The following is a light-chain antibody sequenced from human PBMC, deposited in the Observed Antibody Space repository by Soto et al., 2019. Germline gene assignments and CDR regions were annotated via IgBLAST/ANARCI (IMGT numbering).Light chain of an antibody. CDR3: NPYTKSTFYV. CDR2: DVS. J-gene: IGLJ1*01. V-gene: IGLV2-14*03. Sequence: QSVLTQPASVSGSPGQSITISCTGTSSDLGGSNYVSWYQHHPGKAPKLLIYDVSSRPSGVSSRFSASKSGNTASLTISGLQAEDEADYYCNPYTKSTFYVFGTGTKVTVL. CDR1: SSDLGGSNY.